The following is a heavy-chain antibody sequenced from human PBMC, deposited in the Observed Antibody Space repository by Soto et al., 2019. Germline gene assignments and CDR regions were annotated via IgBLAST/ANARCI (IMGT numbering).Heavy chain of an antibody. D-gene: IGHD1-26*01. CDR2: AWNDGTTQ. J-gene: IGHJ6*02. CDR1: GFSLSHYG. Sequence: QVQLVESGGGVVQPGTSLRLSCAASGFSLSHYGMQWARQAPGKGLEWVAHAWNDGTTQKYADTVKGRFTISRDDSKNTLYLQMDSLRGDDTAVYYCARTSKYCASGTCLHSADMDVWGQGTTVIVSS. V-gene: IGHV3-33*03. CDR3: ARTSKYCASGTCLHSADMDV.